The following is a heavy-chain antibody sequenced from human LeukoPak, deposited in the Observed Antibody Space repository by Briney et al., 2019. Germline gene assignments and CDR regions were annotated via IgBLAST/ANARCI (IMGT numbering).Heavy chain of an antibody. Sequence: SETLSFTCAVYGVSFSGYYWSWLRQPPGKGLEWIGEINHSGSTNYNPSLKSRVTISVDTSKNQFSLKLSSVTAADTAVYYCASPMSYYDSSGYANWGQGTLVTVSS. V-gene: IGHV4-34*01. CDR3: ASPMSYYDSSGYAN. D-gene: IGHD3-22*01. J-gene: IGHJ4*02. CDR2: INHSGST. CDR1: GVSFSGYY.